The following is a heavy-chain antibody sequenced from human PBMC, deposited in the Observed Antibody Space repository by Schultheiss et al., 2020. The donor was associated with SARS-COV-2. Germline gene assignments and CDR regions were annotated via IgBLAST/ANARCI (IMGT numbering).Heavy chain of an antibody. CDR1: GGSISSYY. CDR2: IYTSGST. J-gene: IGHJ4*02. CDR3: ARGGPGEGSTGAIGDY. Sequence: SETLSLTCTVSGGSISSYYWSWIRQPPGKGLEWIGYIYTSGSTNYNPSLKSRVTISVDTSKNQFSLKLSSVTAADTAVFYCARGGPGEGSTGAIGDYWGQGTLVTVSS. D-gene: IGHD3-10*01. V-gene: IGHV4-4*08.